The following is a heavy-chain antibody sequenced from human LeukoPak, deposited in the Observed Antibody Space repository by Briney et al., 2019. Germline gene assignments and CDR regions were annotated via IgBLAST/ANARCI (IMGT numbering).Heavy chain of an antibody. CDR2: INHSGST. D-gene: IGHD3-22*01. Sequence: PSETLSLTCAVYGGSFSGYYWSWIRQPPGKGLEWIGEINHSGSTNYNPSLKSRVTISVDTSKNQFSLKLSSVTAADTAVYYCARGQRDDSSGYYYYLVYWGQGTLVTVSS. CDR1: GGSFSGYY. CDR3: ARGQRDDSSGYYYYLVY. V-gene: IGHV4-34*01. J-gene: IGHJ4*02.